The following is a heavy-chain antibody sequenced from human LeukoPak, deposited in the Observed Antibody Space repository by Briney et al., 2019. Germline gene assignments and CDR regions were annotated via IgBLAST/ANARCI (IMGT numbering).Heavy chain of an antibody. V-gene: IGHV3-48*04. CDR1: GFTFSSYW. CDR3: ARTVSEMTTFDAFDI. D-gene: IGHD4-11*01. Sequence: GGSLRLSCAASGFTFSSYWMSWVRQAPGKGLEWVSYISSSGSTIYYADSVKGRFTISRDNAKNSLYLQMNSLRAEDTAVYYCARTVSEMTTFDAFDIWGQGTMVTVSS. J-gene: IGHJ3*02. CDR2: ISSSGSTI.